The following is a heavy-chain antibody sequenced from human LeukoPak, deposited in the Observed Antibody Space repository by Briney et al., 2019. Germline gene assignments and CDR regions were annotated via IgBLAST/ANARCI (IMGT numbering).Heavy chain of an antibody. Sequence: GGSLRLSCAASGFTFSSYGMHWVRQAPCKGLEWVAFIRYDGSNKYYADSVKGRFTISRDNSKNTLYLQMNSLRAEDTAVYYCAKATYYYDSSGYYWRGAGDYWGQGTLVTVSS. CDR1: GFTFSSYG. D-gene: IGHD3-22*01. CDR2: IRYDGSNK. V-gene: IGHV3-30*02. CDR3: AKATYYYDSSGYYWRGAGDY. J-gene: IGHJ4*02.